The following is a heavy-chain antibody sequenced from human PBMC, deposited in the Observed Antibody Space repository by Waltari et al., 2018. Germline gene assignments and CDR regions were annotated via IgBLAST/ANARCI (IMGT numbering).Heavy chain of an antibody. CDR1: GGSFSGYY. Sequence: QVQLQQWGAGLLKPSETLSLTCAVYGGSFSGYYWRWLRQPPGTGLEWIGEINHSGSTNYNPSLKSRVTISVDTSKNQFSLKLSSVTAADTAVYYCARGSNYYDFWSGYPLFDYWGQGTLVTVSS. J-gene: IGHJ4*02. CDR2: INHSGST. D-gene: IGHD3-3*01. CDR3: ARGSNYYDFWSGYPLFDY. V-gene: IGHV4-34*01.